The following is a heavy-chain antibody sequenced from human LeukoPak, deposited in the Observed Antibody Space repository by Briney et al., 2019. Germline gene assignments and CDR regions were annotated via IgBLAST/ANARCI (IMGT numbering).Heavy chain of an antibody. CDR1: GYKFTNYW. Sequence: ESLKISCKASGYKFTNYWIGWVRQMPGKGLEWMGLIYPGDSDTRYSPSFQGQVTISADKSISTAYLQWSSLKASDTAMYYCARQTNYYYGMDVWGQGTTVTVSS. CDR3: ARQTNYYYGMDV. J-gene: IGHJ6*02. CDR2: IYPGDSDT. V-gene: IGHV5-51*01.